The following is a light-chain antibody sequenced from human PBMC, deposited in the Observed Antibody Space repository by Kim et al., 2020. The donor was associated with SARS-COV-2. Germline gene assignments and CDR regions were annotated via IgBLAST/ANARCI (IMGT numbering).Light chain of an antibody. CDR3: QSYDSRLSGWV. Sequence: GVTISCTGSSSNIGAGYDVHWYQQLPGRAPKLLIFAETRRPSGVPDRLSGSKSGTSASLAITGLQAEDEADYYCQSYDSRLSGWVFGGGTQLTVL. CDR2: AET. CDR1: SSNIGAGYD. V-gene: IGLV1-40*01. J-gene: IGLJ3*02.